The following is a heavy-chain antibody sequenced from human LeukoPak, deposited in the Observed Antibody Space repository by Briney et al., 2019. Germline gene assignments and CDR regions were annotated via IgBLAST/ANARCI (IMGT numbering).Heavy chain of an antibody. CDR2: IYPGDSDT. Sequence: GESLKISCKGSGYSFTSYWIGWVRQMPGKGLEWMGIIYPGDSDTRYSPSFQGQVTISADKSISTAYLQWSSLKASDTAMYYCAGPTIFGVVMGAFDIWGQGTMVTVSS. CDR3: AGPTIFGVVMGAFDI. J-gene: IGHJ3*02. CDR1: GYSFTSYW. V-gene: IGHV5-51*01. D-gene: IGHD3-3*01.